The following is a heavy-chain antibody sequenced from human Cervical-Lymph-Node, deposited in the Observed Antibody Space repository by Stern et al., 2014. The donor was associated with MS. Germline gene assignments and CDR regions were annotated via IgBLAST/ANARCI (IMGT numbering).Heavy chain of an antibody. Sequence: EVQLVESGGGLVKPGGSLRLSCAASGFSFSNAWMTWVRQAPGKGLEWVGRIISKTDGGTTDYATPVKGRFTISRDDPQNTLYLQMNSLKTEDTGMYDCHYRGKYWGQGTLVTVSS. D-gene: IGHD1-26*01. CDR3: HYRGKY. V-gene: IGHV3-15*01. J-gene: IGHJ4*02. CDR2: IISKTDGGTT. CDR1: GFSFSNAW.